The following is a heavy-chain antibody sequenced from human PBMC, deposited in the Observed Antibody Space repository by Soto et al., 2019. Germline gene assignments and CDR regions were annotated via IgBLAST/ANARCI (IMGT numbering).Heavy chain of an antibody. D-gene: IGHD3-22*01. CDR3: AKDLKGGSGYWYYYYGMDV. Sequence: PGGSLRLSCAASGFTFSSYAMSWVRQAPGKGLEWVSAISGSGGSTYYADSVKGRFTISRDNSKNTLYLQMNSLRAEDTAVYYCAKDLKGGSGYWYYYYGMDVWGQGTTVTVSS. CDR2: ISGSGGST. J-gene: IGHJ6*02. CDR1: GFTFSSYA. V-gene: IGHV3-23*01.